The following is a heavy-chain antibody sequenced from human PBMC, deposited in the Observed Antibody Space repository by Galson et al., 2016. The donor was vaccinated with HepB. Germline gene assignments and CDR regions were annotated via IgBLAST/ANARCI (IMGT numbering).Heavy chain of an antibody. CDR3: ARGDIVGAIFDY. D-gene: IGHD1-26*01. J-gene: IGHJ4*02. Sequence: SLRLPCAASGFTFSSYSMNWVRQAPGKGLEWVSSISSSSSYIYYADSVKGRFTISRDNAKNSLYLQMNSLRAEGTAVYYCARGDIVGAIFDYWGQGTLVTVSS. CDR1: GFTFSSYS. CDR2: ISSSSSYI. V-gene: IGHV3-21*01.